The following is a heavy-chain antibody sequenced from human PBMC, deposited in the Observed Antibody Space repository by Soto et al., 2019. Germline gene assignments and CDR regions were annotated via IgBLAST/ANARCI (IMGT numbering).Heavy chain of an antibody. Sequence: PGGSLRLSCAAPGFTFSSYEMNWVRQAPGKGLEWVSYISSSGSTIYYADSVKGRFTISRDNAKNSLYLQMNSLRAEDTAVYYCARIPTEGYSSGWLVLDYWGQGTLVTVSS. CDR3: ARIPTEGYSSGWLVLDY. CDR2: ISSSGSTI. V-gene: IGHV3-48*03. D-gene: IGHD6-19*01. J-gene: IGHJ4*02. CDR1: GFTFSSYE.